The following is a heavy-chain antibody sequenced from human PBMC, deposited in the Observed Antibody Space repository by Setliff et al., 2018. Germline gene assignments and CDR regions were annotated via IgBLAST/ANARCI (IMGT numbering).Heavy chain of an antibody. Sequence: SVKVSCKASGGTFSSYAISWVRQAPGQGLEWMGGIIPIFGTANYAQKFQGRVTITTDESTSTAYMELSSLRAEDTAVYYCAKASSSWYRGIYYYYYYMDVWGKGTTVTVSS. J-gene: IGHJ6*03. CDR3: AKASSSWYRGIYYYYYYMDV. D-gene: IGHD6-13*01. V-gene: IGHV1-69*05. CDR1: GGTFSSYA. CDR2: IIPIFGTA.